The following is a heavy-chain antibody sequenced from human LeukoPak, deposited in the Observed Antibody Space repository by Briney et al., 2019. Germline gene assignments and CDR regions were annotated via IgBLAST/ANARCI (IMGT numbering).Heavy chain of an antibody. Sequence: SETLSLTCAVSGGSFSGYYWSWIRQPPGKGLEWIGEINHSGSTNYNPSLKSRVTISVDTSKNQFSLKLSSVTAADTAVYYCARFGGYCTNGVCYLYYFDYWGQGTLVTVSS. CDR2: INHSGST. V-gene: IGHV4-34*01. CDR1: GGSFSGYY. CDR3: ARFGGYCTNGVCYLYYFDY. J-gene: IGHJ4*02. D-gene: IGHD2-8*01.